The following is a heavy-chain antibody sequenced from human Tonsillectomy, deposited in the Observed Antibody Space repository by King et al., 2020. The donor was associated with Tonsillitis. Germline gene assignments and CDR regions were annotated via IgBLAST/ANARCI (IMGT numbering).Heavy chain of an antibody. CDR2: THYSGNS. CDR1: GGSISSDGFY. Sequence: QLQESGPGLVKPSQTLSLTCTVSGGSISSDGFYWSWLRQYTGKGPEWIGHTHYSGNSYYNPSLESRAIISIDTSKNQFSLKLNFMTAADTAVYFCASEGPARPFDPWGQAPLVTVSS. CDR3: ASEGPARPFDP. V-gene: IGHV4-31*03. J-gene: IGHJ5*02.